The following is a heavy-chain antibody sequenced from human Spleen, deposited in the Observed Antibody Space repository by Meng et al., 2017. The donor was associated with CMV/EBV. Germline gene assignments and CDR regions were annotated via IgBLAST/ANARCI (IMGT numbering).Heavy chain of an antibody. D-gene: IGHD2-2*01. CDR3: ARLFCTRTSCPDF. V-gene: IGHV7-4-1*02. CDR1: GYTFTKYT. CDR2: INTNTGNP. Sequence: KASGYTFTKYTITWVRQAPGQGLEWMGWINTNTGNPTYAQDFTGRFVFSLDTSVSTAYLQINNLKAEDTAVYYCARLFCTRTSCPDFWGQGTLVTVSS. J-gene: IGHJ4*02.